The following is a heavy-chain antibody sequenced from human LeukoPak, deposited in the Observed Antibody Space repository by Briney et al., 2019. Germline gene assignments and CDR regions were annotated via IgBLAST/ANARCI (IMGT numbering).Heavy chain of an antibody. CDR2: IIPIFGTA. D-gene: IGHD2-15*01. Sequence: ASVKVSCKASGGTFSSYAISWVRQAPGQGPEWMGGIIPIFGTANYAQKFQGRVTITADESTSTAYMELSSLRSEDTAVYYCARERYCSGGSCYGVCDYWGQGTLVTVSS. J-gene: IGHJ4*02. CDR3: ARERYCSGGSCYGVCDY. CDR1: GGTFSSYA. V-gene: IGHV1-69*01.